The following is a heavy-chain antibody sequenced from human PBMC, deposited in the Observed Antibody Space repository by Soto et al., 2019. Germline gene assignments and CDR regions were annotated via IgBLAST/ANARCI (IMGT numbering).Heavy chain of an antibody. Sequence: EVQLVESGGGLVQPGGSLRLSCAASGFTFSSYWMSCVRQAPGKGLEWVANIKQDGSEKYYVDSVKGGFTISRDNAKNSLYLQMNRLRAEDTAVYYCARDIVDKNYDLCSGYYYYYYMAVRGKGTTFTVSS. V-gene: IGHV3-7*01. J-gene: IGHJ6*03. D-gene: IGHD3-3*01. CDR2: IKQDGSEK. CDR1: GFTFSSYW. CDR3: ARDIVDKNYDLCSGYYYYYYMAV.